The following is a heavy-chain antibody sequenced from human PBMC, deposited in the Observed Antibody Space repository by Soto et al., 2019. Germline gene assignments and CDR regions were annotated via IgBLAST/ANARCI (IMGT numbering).Heavy chain of an antibody. D-gene: IGHD6-19*01. CDR2: ISSSGSTI. CDR3: ARDLPDAAGTVDY. J-gene: IGHJ4*02. CDR1: GFTFSSYS. Sequence: GGSLRLCYAASGFTFSSYSMNWVRQAPGKGLEWVSYISSSGSTIYYADSVKGRFTISRDNAKNSLYLQMNSLRAEDTAVYYCARDLPDAAGTVDYWGQGTLVTVSS. V-gene: IGHV3-48*04.